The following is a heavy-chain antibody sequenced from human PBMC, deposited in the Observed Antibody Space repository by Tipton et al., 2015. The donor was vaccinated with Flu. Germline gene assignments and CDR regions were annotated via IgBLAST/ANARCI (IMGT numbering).Heavy chain of an antibody. CDR2: INHSGST. CDR3: ARATVIVGVPAAIQYWFDP. V-gene: IGHV4-34*01. J-gene: IGHJ5*02. D-gene: IGHD2-2*01. Sequence: TLSLTCAVYGGSFSGYYWSWIRQPPGKGLEWIGEINHSGSTNYNPSLKSRVTISVDTSKNQFSLKLSSATAADTAVYYCARATVIVGVPAAIQYWFDPWGQGTLVTVSS. CDR1: GGSFSGYY.